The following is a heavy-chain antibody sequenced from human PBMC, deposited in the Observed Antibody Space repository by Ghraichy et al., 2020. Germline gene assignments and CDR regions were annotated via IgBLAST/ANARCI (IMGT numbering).Heavy chain of an antibody. V-gene: IGHV3-30*02. CDR2: IRYDGSNK. Sequence: GGSLRLSCAASGFTFSSYGMHWVRQAPGKGLEWVAFIRYDGSNKYYADSVKGRFTISRDNSKNTLYLQMNSLRAEDTAVYYCAKGRYCSSTSCYRPYYGMDVWGQGTTVTVSS. CDR1: GFTFSSYG. CDR3: AKGRYCSSTSCYRPYYGMDV. D-gene: IGHD2-2*01. J-gene: IGHJ6*02.